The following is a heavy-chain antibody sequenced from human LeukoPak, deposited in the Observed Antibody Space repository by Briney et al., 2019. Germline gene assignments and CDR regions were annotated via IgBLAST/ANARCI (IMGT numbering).Heavy chain of an antibody. CDR2: FDPEDGEI. V-gene: IGHV1-24*01. CDR3: ARGIVAYYYYYMDV. Sequence: GASVKVSCKVSGYTLTELSMHWVRQAPGKGLEWMGGFDPEDGEIIYPQKFQVRVTMTEDIFTDTAYMELSSLRSEDTAVYYCARGIVAYYYYYMDVWGKGTTVTVSS. J-gene: IGHJ6*03. D-gene: IGHD1-26*01. CDR1: GYTLTELS.